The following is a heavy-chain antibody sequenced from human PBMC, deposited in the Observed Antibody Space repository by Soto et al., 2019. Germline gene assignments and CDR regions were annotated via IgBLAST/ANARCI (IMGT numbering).Heavy chain of an antibody. V-gene: IGHV4-30-4*01. CDR2: IYYSGST. CDR3: ARDPIYSYGLSKYYFDY. J-gene: IGHJ4*02. Sequence: PSETLSLTCTVSGGSISSGDYYWSWIRQPPGKGLEWIGYIYYSGSTYYNPSLKSRVTISVDTSKNQYSLKLSSVTAEETAVYNFARDPIYSYGLSKYYFDYWGQGTLVTVSS. D-gene: IGHD5-18*01. CDR1: GGSISSGDYY.